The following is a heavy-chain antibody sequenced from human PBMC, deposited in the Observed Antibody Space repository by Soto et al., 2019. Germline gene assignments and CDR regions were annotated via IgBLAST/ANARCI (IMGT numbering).Heavy chain of an antibody. CDR1: GFTFSSYW. CDR2: IKGDGSIT. D-gene: IGHD2-8*01. Sequence: GGSLRLSCAASGFTFSSYWMHWVRQVPGKGLVWVSHIKGDGSITSYADSVKGRFTIPRDNAKNTLYLQMNSLRAEDTAVYYCASGPSSNGHLNYYWGQGTLVTVSS. V-gene: IGHV3-74*01. J-gene: IGHJ1*01. CDR3: ASGPSSNGHLNYY.